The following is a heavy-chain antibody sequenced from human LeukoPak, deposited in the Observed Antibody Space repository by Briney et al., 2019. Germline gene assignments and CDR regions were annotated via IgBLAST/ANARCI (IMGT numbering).Heavy chain of an antibody. CDR3: TTDRGIAVRPLFDY. Sequence: GGSLRLSCTASGFTFIKGWMSWVRQAPGKGLEWVGRVKSKSDGGTIDYGAPVKGRFTISRDDSKNMLYLQMNSLQTEDTAVYYCTTDRGIAVRPLFDYWGQGTLVTVSS. J-gene: IGHJ4*02. CDR1: GFTFIKGW. D-gene: IGHD6-19*01. CDR2: VKSKSDGGTI. V-gene: IGHV3-15*01.